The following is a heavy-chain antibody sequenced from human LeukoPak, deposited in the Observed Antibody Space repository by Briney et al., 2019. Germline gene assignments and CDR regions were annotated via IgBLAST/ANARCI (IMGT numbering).Heavy chain of an antibody. CDR2: TYYRSKWYN. D-gene: IGHD5-12*01. J-gene: IGHJ4*02. Sequence: SQTLSLTCAISGDSFSSNSAAWNWVRQSPSRGLEWLGRTYYRSKWYNDYAVSVKSLITNNPDTSKNQFSLQLNSVTPEDTAVYYCARAQRGYSGWEMDYWGQGTLVTVSS. V-gene: IGHV6-1*01. CDR1: GDSFSSNSAA. CDR3: ARAQRGYSGWEMDY.